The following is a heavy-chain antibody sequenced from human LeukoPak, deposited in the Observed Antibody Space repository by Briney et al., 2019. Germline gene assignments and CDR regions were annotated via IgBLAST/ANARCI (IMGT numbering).Heavy chain of an antibody. D-gene: IGHD6-13*01. CDR2: IFPGDSDI. CDR1: GYSFTSYW. Sequence: GESLKISCKASGYSFTSYWIGWVRQVPGKGLEWMGIIFPGDSDIKYGPSFQGQVTISADKSISTAYLQWSSLKASDTAMYYCARRAAAGTMDYWGQGTLVTVSS. CDR3: ARRAAAGTMDY. J-gene: IGHJ4*02. V-gene: IGHV5-51*01.